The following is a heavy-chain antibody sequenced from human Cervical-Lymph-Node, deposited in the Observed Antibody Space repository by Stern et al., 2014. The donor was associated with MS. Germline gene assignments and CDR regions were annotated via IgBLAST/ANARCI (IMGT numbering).Heavy chain of an antibody. Sequence: VQLVESGAEVKKPGSSVKVSCKTSGSTFHSNTFIWVRQAPGQGLEWMGGIIPICDTANYAQHFQCRVTITADESTRTAYMELSGLRSDDTAVYYCAKEEGRDGYHGMDVWGQGTTVTVSS. CDR3: AKEEGRDGYHGMDV. D-gene: IGHD3-22*01. CDR2: IIPICDTA. J-gene: IGHJ6*02. V-gene: IGHV1-69*01. CDR1: GSTFHSNT.